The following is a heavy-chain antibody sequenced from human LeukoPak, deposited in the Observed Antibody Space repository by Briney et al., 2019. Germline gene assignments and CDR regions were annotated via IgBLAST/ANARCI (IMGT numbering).Heavy chain of an antibody. V-gene: IGHV4-31*03. J-gene: IGHJ4*02. CDR1: GGSISSGGYY. D-gene: IGHD3-9*01. CDR3: ARAGYDILTGYYNVIDDN. CDR2: IYYSGST. Sequence: PSETLSLTCTVSGGSISSGGYYWSWIRQHPGKGLEWIGYIYYSGSTYYNPSLKSRVTISVDTSKNQFSLKLSSVTAADTAVYYCARAGYDILTGYYNVIDDNWGQGTLVTVSS.